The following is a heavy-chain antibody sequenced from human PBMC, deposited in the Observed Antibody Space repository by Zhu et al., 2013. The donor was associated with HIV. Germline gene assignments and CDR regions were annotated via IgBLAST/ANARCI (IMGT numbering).Heavy chain of an antibody. D-gene: IGHD6-25*01. CDR3: ATTSGHYNHYYNMDV. V-gene: IGHV1-58*01. CDR2: IVVGSGNT. CDR1: GFTFTNSA. J-gene: IGHJ6*02. Sequence: QMQLVQSGPEVKKPGTSVKVSCKASGFTFTNSAVQWVRQARGQRLEWIGWIVVGSGNTNYAQKFQERVTITRDMSTSTAYMELSSLRSEDTAVYYCATTSGHYNHYYNMDVWGQGTTVTVSS.